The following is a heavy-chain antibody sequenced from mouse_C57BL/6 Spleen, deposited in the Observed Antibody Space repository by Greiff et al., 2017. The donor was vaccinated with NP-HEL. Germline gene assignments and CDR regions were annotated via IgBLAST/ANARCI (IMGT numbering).Heavy chain of an antibody. CDR2: IYPGDGDT. J-gene: IGHJ4*01. Sequence: VQLQESGPELVKPGASVKISCKASGYAFSSSWMNWVKQRPGKGLEWIGRIYPGDGDTNYNGKFKGKATLTADKSSSTAYMQLSSLTSEDSAVYVCARDGLYAMDYWGQGTSVTVSS. D-gene: IGHD2-3*01. CDR1: GYAFSSSW. CDR3: ARDGLYAMDY. V-gene: IGHV1-82*01.